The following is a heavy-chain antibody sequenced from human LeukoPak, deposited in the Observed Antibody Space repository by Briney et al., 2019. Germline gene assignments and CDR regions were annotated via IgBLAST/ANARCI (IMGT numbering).Heavy chain of an antibody. CDR1: GFTVSSNY. J-gene: IGHJ6*02. D-gene: IGHD2-2*01. V-gene: IGHV3-23*01. Sequence: GGSLRLSCAASGFTVSSNYMSWVRQAPGKGLEWVSAISGSGGSTYYADSVKGRFTISRDNSKNTLYLKMNSLRAEDTAVYYCAKRGVVPAAMGYYYYYGMDVWGQGTTVTVSS. CDR2: ISGSGGST. CDR3: AKRGVVPAAMGYYYYYGMDV.